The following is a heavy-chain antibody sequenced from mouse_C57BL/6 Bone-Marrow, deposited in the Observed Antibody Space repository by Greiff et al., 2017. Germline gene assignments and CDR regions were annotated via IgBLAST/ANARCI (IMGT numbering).Heavy chain of an antibody. CDR1: GYTFTSYW. CDR3: AREGDGYYFDY. J-gene: IGHJ2*01. Sequence: VQLQESGAELVKPGASVKLSCKASGYTFTSYWMHWVKQRPGQGLEWIGMIHPNSGSTNYNEKFKSKATLTVDKSSSTAYMQLSSLTSEDSAVXYCAREGDGYYFDYWGQGTTLTVSS. V-gene: IGHV1-64*01. D-gene: IGHD2-3*01. CDR2: IHPNSGST.